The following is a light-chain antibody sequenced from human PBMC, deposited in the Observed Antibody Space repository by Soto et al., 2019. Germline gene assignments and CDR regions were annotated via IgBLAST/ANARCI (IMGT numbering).Light chain of an antibody. CDR2: EAS. V-gene: IGKV3-11*01. CDR3: QHRYNWPLT. Sequence: IVLTQSPATLSVSPGETATLSCRASENINTYLAGYQQKPGQAPKLLIYEASNRATGIPARFSASGSGTDFTLSISSLEPEDFAVYYCQHRYNWPLTFGGGTKVEIK. J-gene: IGKJ4*01. CDR1: ENINTY.